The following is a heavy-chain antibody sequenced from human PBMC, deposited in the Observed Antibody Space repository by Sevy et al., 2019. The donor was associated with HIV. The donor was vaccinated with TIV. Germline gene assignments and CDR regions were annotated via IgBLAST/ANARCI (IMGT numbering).Heavy chain of an antibody. CDR1: GLTFSNDN. V-gene: IGHV3-21*01. D-gene: IGHD6-19*01. J-gene: IGHJ4*02. Sequence: GRSLRLSCAASGLTFSNDNMNWVRQAPGKGLEWVSFISSESGYIYYADSVKGRFTISRDNAKNSLYLQMNSLRAEDTAVYYCARDGKAPVPGLYYFDYWGQGTLVTVSS. CDR2: ISSESGYI. CDR3: ARDGKAPVPGLYYFDY.